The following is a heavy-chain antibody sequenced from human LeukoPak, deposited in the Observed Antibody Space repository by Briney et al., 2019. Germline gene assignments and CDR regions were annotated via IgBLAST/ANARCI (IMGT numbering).Heavy chain of an antibody. J-gene: IGHJ4*02. CDR2: IYYSGST. CDR3: ARLNSGWNYYFDY. D-gene: IGHD6-19*01. CDR1: GGXISRSSYY. V-gene: IGHV4-39*01. Sequence: SETLSLTCTVSGGXISRSSYYWGWIRQPPGKGLEWIGSIYYSGSTKYNPSLKSRVTISVDTSKNQFSLKLSSVTAADTATYYCARLNSGWNYYFDYWGQGTLVTVSS.